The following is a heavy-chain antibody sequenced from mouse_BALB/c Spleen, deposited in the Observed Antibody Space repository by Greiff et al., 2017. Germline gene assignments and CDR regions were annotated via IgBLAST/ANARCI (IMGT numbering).Heavy chain of an antibody. V-gene: IGHV5-6*01. CDR3: ASLNWDGFAY. J-gene: IGHJ3*01. CDR2: ISSGGSYT. D-gene: IGHD4-1*01. Sequence: EVQLVESGGDLVKPGGSLKLSCAASGFTFSSYGMSWVRQTPDKRLEWVATISSGGSYTYYPDSVKGRFTISRDNAKNTLYLQMSSLKSEDTAMYYCASLNWDGFAYWGQGTLVTVSA. CDR1: GFTFSSYG.